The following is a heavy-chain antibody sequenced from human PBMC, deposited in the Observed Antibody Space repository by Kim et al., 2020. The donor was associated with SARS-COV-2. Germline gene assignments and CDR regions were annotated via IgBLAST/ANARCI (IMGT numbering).Heavy chain of an antibody. CDR2: IIPIFGTA. J-gene: IGHJ4*02. D-gene: IGHD3-22*01. Sequence: SVKVSCKASGGTFSSYAISWVRQAPGQGLEWMRGIIPIFGTANYAQKFQGRVTITADESTSTAYMELSSLRSEDTAVYYCARISPYDSSGYAADYWGQGTLVTVSS. CDR1: GGTFSSYA. V-gene: IGHV1-69*13. CDR3: ARISPYDSSGYAADY.